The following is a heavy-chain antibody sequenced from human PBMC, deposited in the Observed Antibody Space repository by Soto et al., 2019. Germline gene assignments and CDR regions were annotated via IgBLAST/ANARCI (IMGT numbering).Heavy chain of an antibody. CDR1: GYTFTSYA. CDR3: AILFEYYGSGSYSLDY. J-gene: IGHJ4*02. CDR2: IHAGNGHT. V-gene: IGHV1-3*01. D-gene: IGHD3-10*01. Sequence: ASVKVSCQASGYTFTSYAMHWVRQAPGQRREWMGWIHAGNGHTKYSHKFQGRVTITSDTSASTAYMALSSLRSEDTGVYYCAILFEYYGSGSYSLDYWGQGTLVTVSS.